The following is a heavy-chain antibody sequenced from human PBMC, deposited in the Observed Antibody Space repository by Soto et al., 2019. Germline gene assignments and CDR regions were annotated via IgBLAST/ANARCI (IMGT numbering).Heavy chain of an antibody. D-gene: IGHD2-15*01. CDR3: ARHPSEVHCGSCLYAFDI. V-gene: IGHV4-39*01. CDR1: GGSISSSSYY. CDR2: IYYSGST. J-gene: IGHJ3*02. Sequence: QLQLQESGPGLVKPSETLSLTCTVSGGSISSSSYYWGWIRQPPGKGLEWIGSIYYSGSTYYNPSLKGRVTISVDTSKNQVSLKLSSVTAADTAVYYCARHPSEVHCGSCLYAFDIWGQGTMVTVSS.